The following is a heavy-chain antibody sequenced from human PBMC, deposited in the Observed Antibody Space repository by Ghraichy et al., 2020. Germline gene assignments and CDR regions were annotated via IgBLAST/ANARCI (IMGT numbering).Heavy chain of an antibody. Sequence: GESLNISCAASGFTFSSYAMSWVRQAPGKGLEWVSAISGSGGSTYYADSVKGRFTISRDNPKNTLYLQMNSLRAEDTAVYYCAKDQGGERPYYDFWSGYYLYYYYYMDVWGKGTTVTVSS. CDR1: GFTFSSYA. J-gene: IGHJ6*03. CDR2: ISGSGGST. V-gene: IGHV3-23*01. CDR3: AKDQGGERPYYDFWSGYYLYYYYYMDV. D-gene: IGHD3-3*01.